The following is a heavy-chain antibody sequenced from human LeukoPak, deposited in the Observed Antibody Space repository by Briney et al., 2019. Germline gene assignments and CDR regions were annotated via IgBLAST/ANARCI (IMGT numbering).Heavy chain of an antibody. V-gene: IGHV1-46*01. CDR2: INPSDEST. J-gene: IGHJ4*02. Sequence: ASVKVSCKASGYTFTSYSLHWVRQAPGQGLEWMGIINPSDESTTYAQKFQGRVTMTRDTSTSTVYMELSSLRSEDTAVHYCGRDQPPMNSGGTSGVDSWGQEPLVTVSS. D-gene: IGHD4-23*01. CDR3: GRDQPPMNSGGTSGVDS. CDR1: GYTFTSYS.